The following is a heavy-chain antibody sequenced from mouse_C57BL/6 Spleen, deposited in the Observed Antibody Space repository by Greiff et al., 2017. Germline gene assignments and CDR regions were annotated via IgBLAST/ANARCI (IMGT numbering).Heavy chain of an antibody. V-gene: IGHV1-69*01. CDR1: GYTFTSYW. J-gene: IGHJ4*01. CDR2: IDPSDSYT. CDR3: AGGSSYYAMDY. Sequence: QVQLQQPGAELVMPGASVKLSCKASGYTFTSYWMHWVKQRPGQGLEWIGEIDPSDSYTNYNQKFKGKSTVTVDKSSSTAYMQLSSLTSEDSAVYYCAGGSSYYAMDYWGQGTSVTVSS. D-gene: IGHD1-1*01.